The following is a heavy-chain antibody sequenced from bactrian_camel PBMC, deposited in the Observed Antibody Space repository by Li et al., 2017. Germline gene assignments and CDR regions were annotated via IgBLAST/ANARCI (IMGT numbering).Heavy chain of an antibody. J-gene: IGHJ4*01. D-gene: IGHD3*01. CDR2: ITTDGTP. V-gene: IGHV3S53*01. Sequence: VQLVESGGDSVQAGGSLKLSCRGSDYLFSRCKMAWYRRAPGKDLELVSSITTDGTPTYADSVKGRFTISRDSAKDTLCLQMNSLKIEDTAVYYCALGSSRQATMTARGKGTQVTVS. CDR1: DYLFSRCK.